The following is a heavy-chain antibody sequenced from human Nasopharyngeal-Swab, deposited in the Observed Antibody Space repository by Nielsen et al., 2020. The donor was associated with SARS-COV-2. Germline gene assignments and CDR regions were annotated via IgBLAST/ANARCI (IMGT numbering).Heavy chain of an antibody. CDR3: ARADYQLDY. CDR2: INHSGST. J-gene: IGHJ4*02. V-gene: IGHV4-34*01. Sequence: WIRQPPGKGLEWIGEINHSGSTNYDPSLKSRVTISVDTSKNQFSLKLSSVTAADTAVYYCARADYQLDYWGQGTLGTVSS. D-gene: IGHD2-2*01.